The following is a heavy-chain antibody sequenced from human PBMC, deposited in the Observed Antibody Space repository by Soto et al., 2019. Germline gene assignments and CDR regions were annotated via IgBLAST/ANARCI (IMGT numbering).Heavy chain of an antibody. D-gene: IGHD3-22*01. CDR1: GFTFSSYG. Sequence: QVQLVESGGGVVQPGRSLRLSCAASGFTFSSYGMHWVRQAPGKGLGWVAVISYDGSNKYYADSVKGRFTISRDNSKNTLYLQMNSLRAEDTAVYYCARGQVVQLDYWGQGTLVTVSS. V-gene: IGHV3-30*03. CDR2: ISYDGSNK. CDR3: ARGQVVQLDY. J-gene: IGHJ4*02.